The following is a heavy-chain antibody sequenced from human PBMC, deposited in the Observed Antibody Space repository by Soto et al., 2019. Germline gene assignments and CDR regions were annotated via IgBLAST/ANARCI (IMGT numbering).Heavy chain of an antibody. CDR2: TYYRSKWYN. J-gene: IGHJ5*02. D-gene: IGHD6-13*01. CDR1: GDSVSSNSAA. Sequence: SQTLSLTCAISGDSVSSNSAAWNWIRQSPSRGLEWLGRTYYRSKWYNDYAVSVKSRITINPDTSKNQFSLQLNSVTPEDTAVYYCARDRFLRSSWYGGWFGPWGQGILVTVPQ. V-gene: IGHV6-1*01. CDR3: ARDRFLRSSWYGGWFGP.